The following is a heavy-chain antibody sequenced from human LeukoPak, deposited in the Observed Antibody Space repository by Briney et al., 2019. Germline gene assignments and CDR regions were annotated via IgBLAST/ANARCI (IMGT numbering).Heavy chain of an antibody. CDR1: GFTFNIAW. CDR3: TTDSPIVVVTAIQP. J-gene: IGHJ4*02. V-gene: IGHV3-15*01. Sequence: GGSLRLSCAASGFTFNIAWMTWVRQAPGKGLEWVGRIKSKTDGGTAEYAAPVKGRFIISRDDSKNTLYLQMNSLETEDTAVYYCTTDSPIVVVTAIQPWGQGTLVTVSS. D-gene: IGHD2-21*02. CDR2: IKSKTDGGTA.